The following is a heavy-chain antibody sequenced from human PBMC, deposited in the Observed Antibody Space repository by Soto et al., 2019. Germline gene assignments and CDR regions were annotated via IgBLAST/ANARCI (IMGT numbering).Heavy chain of an antibody. CDR2: ISYDGSNK. D-gene: IGHD6-19*01. CDR3: ARSSGWYSHFDY. Sequence: LRLSCAASGFTFSSYAMHWVRQAPGKGLEWVAVISYDGSNKYYADSVKGRFTISRDNSKNTLYLQMNSLRAEDTAVYYCARSSGWYSHFDYWGQGTLVTVSS. CDR1: GFTFSSYA. J-gene: IGHJ4*02. V-gene: IGHV3-30-3*01.